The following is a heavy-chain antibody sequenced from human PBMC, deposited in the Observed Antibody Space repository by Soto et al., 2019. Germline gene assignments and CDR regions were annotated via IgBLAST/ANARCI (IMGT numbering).Heavy chain of an antibody. CDR2: IWYDGSNK. Sequence: QVQLVESGGGVVQPGRSLRLSCAASGFTFSSYGMHWVRQAPGKGLEWVAVIWYDGSNKYYADSVKGRFTISRGNSKNTLYLQMNSLRAEDTAVYYCARERRATNKVWDYWGQGTLVTVSS. J-gene: IGHJ4*02. D-gene: IGHD1-26*01. CDR3: ARERRATNKVWDY. V-gene: IGHV3-33*01. CDR1: GFTFSSYG.